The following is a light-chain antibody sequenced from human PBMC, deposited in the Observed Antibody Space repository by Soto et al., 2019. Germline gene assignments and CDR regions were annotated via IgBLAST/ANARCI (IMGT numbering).Light chain of an antibody. CDR3: QQYNSYPWT. Sequence: DIQMTQSPSTLSASVGDRVTITCRASQSISGWLAWYQQKPGKAPKLLIYDVSSLESGVPSRFSGSGSGTEFTLAIRSLQPDDFATYYCQQYNSYPWTVGQGTKVDIK. V-gene: IGKV1-5*01. CDR1: QSISGW. J-gene: IGKJ1*01. CDR2: DVS.